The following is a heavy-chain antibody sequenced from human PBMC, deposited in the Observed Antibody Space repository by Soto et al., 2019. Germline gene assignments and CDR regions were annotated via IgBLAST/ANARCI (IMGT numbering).Heavy chain of an antibody. D-gene: IGHD6-19*01. J-gene: IGHJ4*02. CDR2: ISYDGSNK. CDR3: AKRRSGSGWSNFDF. V-gene: IGHV3-30*18. CDR1: GFTFSSYG. Sequence: GGSLRLSCAASGFTFSSYGMHWVRQAPGKGLEWVAVISYDGSNKYYADSVKGRFTISRDNSKNTLYLQMNSLRAEDTAVYYCAKRRSGSGWSNFDFWGQGTQVTVSS.